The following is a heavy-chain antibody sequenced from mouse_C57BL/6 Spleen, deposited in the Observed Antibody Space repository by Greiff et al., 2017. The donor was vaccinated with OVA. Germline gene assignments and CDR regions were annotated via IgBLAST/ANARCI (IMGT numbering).Heavy chain of an antibody. V-gene: IGHV1-64*01. CDR2: IHPNSGST. Sequence: QVQLKEPGAELVKPGASVKLSCKASGYTFTSYWMHWVKQRPGQGLEWIGMIHPNSGSTNYNEKFKSKATLTVDKSSSTAYMQLSSLTSEDSAVYYCARGGGLRRESYYFDYWGQGTTLTVSS. CDR1: GYTFTSYW. J-gene: IGHJ2*01. D-gene: IGHD2-4*01. CDR3: ARGGGLRRESYYFDY.